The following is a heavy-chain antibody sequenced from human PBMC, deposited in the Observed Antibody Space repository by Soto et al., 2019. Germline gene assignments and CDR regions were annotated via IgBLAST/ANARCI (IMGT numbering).Heavy chain of an antibody. V-gene: IGHV4-34*01. Sequence: SETLSLTCAVYGGSFSGYYWSWIRQPPGKGLEWIGEINHSGSTNYNPSLKSRVTISVDTSKNQFSLKLSSVTAADTAVYYCARDLASYDFWSGYRRMHDAFDIWGQGTMVTVSS. J-gene: IGHJ3*02. CDR3: ARDLASYDFWSGYRRMHDAFDI. D-gene: IGHD3-3*01. CDR1: GGSFSGYY. CDR2: INHSGST.